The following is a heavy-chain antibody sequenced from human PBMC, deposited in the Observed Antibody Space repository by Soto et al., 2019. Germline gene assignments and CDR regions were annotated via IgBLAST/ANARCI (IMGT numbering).Heavy chain of an antibody. CDR3: AEDTVGGYSFWSGYYSDGLDV. CDR2: ISGSADGT. CDR1: GFTFDSYA. D-gene: IGHD3-3*01. V-gene: IGHV3-23*01. J-gene: IGHJ3*01. Sequence: EVKLLESGGGLAQPGGSLRLSCVGSGFTFDSYAISWVRQAPGERLQWIAAISGSADGTDYAHSVRGRFTISSDNAKTTVHLKMDRLRVEDTAVYFCAEDTVGGYSFWSGYYSDGLDVWGQGTLVTVS.